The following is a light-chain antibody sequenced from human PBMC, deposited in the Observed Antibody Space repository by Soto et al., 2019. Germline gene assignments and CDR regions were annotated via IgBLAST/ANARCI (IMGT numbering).Light chain of an antibody. CDR3: ATWDDSLSGAVL. CDR1: SSNIGSNY. J-gene: IGLJ7*01. Sequence: QSVLTQPPSASGTPGQRVSISCSGSSSNIGSNYVYWYQQLPGTAPKLLIYRNNQRRSGVPDRFSGSKAGTSASLAISGLRSEDEADYYCATWDDSLSGAVLFGGGTQLTVL. V-gene: IGLV1-47*01. CDR2: RNN.